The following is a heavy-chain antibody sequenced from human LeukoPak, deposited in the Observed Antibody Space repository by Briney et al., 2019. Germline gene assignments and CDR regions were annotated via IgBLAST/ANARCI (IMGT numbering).Heavy chain of an antibody. CDR1: GFTFSTAW. V-gene: IGHV3-23*01. J-gene: IGHJ4*02. CDR2: ISGSGGST. CDR3: ALRYCSGGSCQDY. D-gene: IGHD2-15*01. Sequence: GGSLRLSCAASGFTFSTAWMFWVRQAPGKGLEWVSGISGSGGSTYYADSVKGRFTISRDNSKNTLYLQMNSLRAEDTAVHYCALRYCSGGSCQDYWGQGTLVTVSS.